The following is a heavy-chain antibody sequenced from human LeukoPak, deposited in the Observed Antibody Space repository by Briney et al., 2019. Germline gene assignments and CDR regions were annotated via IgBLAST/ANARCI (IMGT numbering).Heavy chain of an antibody. CDR2: INHSGST. Sequence: SETLSLTCAVYGGSFSGYYWSWIRQPPGKGLEWIGEINHSGSTNYNPSLKSRVTISVDTSKSQFSLKLSSVTAADTAVYYCARGRTVTTLDYWGQGTLVTVSS. J-gene: IGHJ4*02. V-gene: IGHV4-34*01. CDR1: GGSFSGYY. CDR3: ARGRTVTTLDY. D-gene: IGHD4-17*01.